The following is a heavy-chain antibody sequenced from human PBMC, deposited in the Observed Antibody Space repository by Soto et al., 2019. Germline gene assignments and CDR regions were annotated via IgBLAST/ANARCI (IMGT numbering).Heavy chain of an antibody. V-gene: IGHV4-59*01. CDR1: GGSSSSYY. D-gene: IGHD6-13*01. CDR2: IYYSGST. Sequence: SETLALTWTVSGGSSSSYYWSWIRQPPGKGLEWIGYIYYSGSTNYNPSLKSRVTISVDTSKNQFSLKLSSVTAADTAVYYCARWGYSSSWSNWFDPWGQGTLVTVSS. J-gene: IGHJ5*02. CDR3: ARWGYSSSWSNWFDP.